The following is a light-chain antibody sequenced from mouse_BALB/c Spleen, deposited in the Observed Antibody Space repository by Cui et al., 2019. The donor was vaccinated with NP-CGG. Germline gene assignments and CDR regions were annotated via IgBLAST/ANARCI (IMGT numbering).Light chain of an antibody. CDR2: GTN. V-gene: IGLV1*01. CDR1: TGAVTTSNY. Sequence: QVLVTQESALTTSPGETVTLTCRPSTGAVTTSNYAKWVQEKPDHLFTGLIGGTNNRAPGVPARFSGSLIGDKAALTITGAQTEDEAIYFCALWYSNHWVFGGGTKLTVL. CDR3: ALWYSNHWV. J-gene: IGLJ1*01.